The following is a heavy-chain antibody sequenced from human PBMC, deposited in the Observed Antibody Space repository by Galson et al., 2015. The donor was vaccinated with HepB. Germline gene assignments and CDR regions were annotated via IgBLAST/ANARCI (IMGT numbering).Heavy chain of an antibody. J-gene: IGHJ4*02. CDR3: AGVHNPASTVDLIDY. Sequence: ISGDSVSNNYAAWNWIRQSPSRGLEWLGRTYYRSKWYNDYANSVKSRVTINSDTSKNQFSLKLSSVTAADTAVYYCAGVHNPASTVDLIDYWGQGTLVTVSS. CDR1: GDSVSNNYAA. CDR2: TYYRSKWYN. V-gene: IGHV6-1*01. D-gene: IGHD1-1*01.